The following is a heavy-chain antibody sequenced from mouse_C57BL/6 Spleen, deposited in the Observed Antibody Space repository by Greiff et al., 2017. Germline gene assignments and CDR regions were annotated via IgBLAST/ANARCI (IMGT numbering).Heavy chain of an antibody. J-gene: IGHJ2*01. CDR2: IDPSDSDT. Sequence: QVQLQQPGAELVKPGASVKLSCKASGYTFTSYWMQWVKQRPGKGLEWIGEIDPSDSDTNYNQKFKGKATLTVDTSASTAYIQLSSLTTEDSADFYVSIESITNGDYWGQGTTLTVSS. V-gene: IGHV1-50*01. CDR1: GYTFTSYW. CDR3: SIESITNGDY. D-gene: IGHD1-1*01.